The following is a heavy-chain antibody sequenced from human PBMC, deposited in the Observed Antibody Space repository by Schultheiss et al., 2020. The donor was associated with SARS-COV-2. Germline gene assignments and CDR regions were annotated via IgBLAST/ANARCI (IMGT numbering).Heavy chain of an antibody. D-gene: IGHD3-16*01. J-gene: IGHJ6*02. CDR1: GYTFTSYG. Sequence: GESLKISCKASGYTFTSYGISWVRQAPGQGLEWMGWISAYNGNTNYAQKLQGRVTMTTDTSTSTAYMELRSLRSDDTAVYYCARGGDSVSRDYYYYYGMDVWGQGTTVTVSS. V-gene: IGHV1-18*01. CDR3: ARGGDSVSRDYYYYYGMDV. CDR2: ISAYNGNT.